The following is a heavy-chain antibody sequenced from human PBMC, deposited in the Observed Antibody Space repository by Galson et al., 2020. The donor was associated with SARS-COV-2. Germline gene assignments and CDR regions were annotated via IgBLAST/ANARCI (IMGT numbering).Heavy chain of an antibody. CDR3: ASTMVSGVFYYFYGMDV. Sequence: SETLSLTCTVSGGSISSSRYYWCWIRQPPGKGREWIGSIYYSVSTYYNPSLKSRVTISVDTSKNQFSLKLSSVTAADTAVYYCASTMVSGVFYYFYGMDVWGQGTTVTVS. J-gene: IGHJ6*02. V-gene: IGHV4-39*01. CDR1: GGSISSSRYY. CDR2: IYYSVST. D-gene: IGHD3-10*01.